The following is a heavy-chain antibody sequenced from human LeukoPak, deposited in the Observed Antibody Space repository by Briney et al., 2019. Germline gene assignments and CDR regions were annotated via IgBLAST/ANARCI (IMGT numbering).Heavy chain of an antibody. CDR1: GFTFSSHR. CDR2: ISGSSDDI. Sequence: GGSLRLSCAASGFTFSSHRMNWVRQAPGKGLEWVADISGSSDDIHYADSVTGRFTISRDNAKNSVYLQMNSLRAEDTAVYYCAKIGRRYDFWTGYYEEEVDYMDVWGKGTTVTVSS. V-gene: IGHV3-48*01. J-gene: IGHJ6*03. D-gene: IGHD3-3*01. CDR3: AKIGRRYDFWTGYYEEEVDYMDV.